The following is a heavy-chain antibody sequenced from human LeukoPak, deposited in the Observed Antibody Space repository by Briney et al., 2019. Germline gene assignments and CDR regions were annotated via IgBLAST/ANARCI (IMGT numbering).Heavy chain of an antibody. CDR2: ISAYNGNT. Sequence: ASVKVSCKASGYTFTSYGISWVRQAPGQGLEWMGWISAYNGNTDYAQKLQGRVTMTTDTSTSTAYMELRSLRSDDTAVYYCARDMITFGGVIAPYDYWGQGTLVTVSS. V-gene: IGHV1-18*01. CDR1: GYTFTSYG. D-gene: IGHD3-16*02. CDR3: ARDMITFGGVIAPYDY. J-gene: IGHJ4*02.